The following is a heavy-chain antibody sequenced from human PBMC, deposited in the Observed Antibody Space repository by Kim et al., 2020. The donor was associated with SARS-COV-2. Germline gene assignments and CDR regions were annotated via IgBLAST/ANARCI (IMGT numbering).Heavy chain of an antibody. CDR3: ARGATGTTYDY. V-gene: IGHV3-74*01. D-gene: IGHD1-7*01. Sequence: TSHADSVKCRVTITKANDKTTLYLQMSGLRAEDTAVYYCARGATGTTYDYWGQGTLVTVSS. J-gene: IGHJ4*02. CDR2: T.